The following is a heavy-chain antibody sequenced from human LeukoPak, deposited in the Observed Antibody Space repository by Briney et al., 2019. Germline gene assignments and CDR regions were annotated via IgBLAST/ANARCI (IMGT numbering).Heavy chain of an antibody. J-gene: IGHJ4*02. CDR2: IYFTGST. D-gene: IGHD7-27*01. CDR3: ASSTGAIPGPSWYFDY. V-gene: IGHV4-61*08. CDR1: VGSISSGVYC. Sequence: SQTLSLTCTVSVGSISSGVYCWSWIRQPPGKGLEWLGYIYFTGSTNYNPSLESRISISVDTSTKQFSLKLTSVTAADTAMYYCASSTGAIPGPSWYFDYWGLGTLVTVSS.